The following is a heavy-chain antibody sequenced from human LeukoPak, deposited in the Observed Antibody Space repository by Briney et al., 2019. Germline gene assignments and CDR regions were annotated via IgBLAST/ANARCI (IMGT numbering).Heavy chain of an antibody. D-gene: IGHD5-24*01. Sequence: GASLRLSCAASGFTFSSYWMSWVRQAPGKGLEWVANKREDGSDKHYVDSVRGRFTISRDNAKNSLHLQMNSLRAEDTATYYCARDPEMEKGRDGLDHWGQGTLVIVSS. J-gene: IGHJ4*02. CDR2: KREDGSDK. CDR3: ARDPEMEKGRDGLDH. CDR1: GFTFSSYW. V-gene: IGHV3-7*01.